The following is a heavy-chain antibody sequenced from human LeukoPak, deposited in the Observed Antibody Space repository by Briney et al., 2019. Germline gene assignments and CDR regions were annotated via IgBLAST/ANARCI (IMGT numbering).Heavy chain of an antibody. CDR2: IYSGGST. J-gene: IGHJ3*02. Sequence: GGSLRLSCAASGFTVSSNYMSWVRQAPGKGLEWVSVIYSGGSTYYADSVKGRFTISRDNSKNTLYLQMNSLRAEDTAVYYCARDRSGYQLSLDAFDIWGQGTMVTVSS. CDR3: ARDRSGYQLSLDAFDI. D-gene: IGHD3-22*01. V-gene: IGHV3-66*01. CDR1: GFTVSSNY.